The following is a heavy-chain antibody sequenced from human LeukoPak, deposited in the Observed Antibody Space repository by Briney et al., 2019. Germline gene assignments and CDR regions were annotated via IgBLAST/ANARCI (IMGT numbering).Heavy chain of an antibody. CDR1: GFTFSSYA. Sequence: GGSLRLSCAASGFTFSSYAMHWVRQAPGKGLEWVAVISYDGSNKYYADSVKGRFTISRDNSKNTLYLQMNSLRAEDTAVYYCARVSGYYDSSGSENLDYWGQGTLVTVSS. V-gene: IGHV3-30-3*01. J-gene: IGHJ4*02. CDR3: ARVSGYYDSSGSENLDY. CDR2: ISYDGSNK. D-gene: IGHD3-22*01.